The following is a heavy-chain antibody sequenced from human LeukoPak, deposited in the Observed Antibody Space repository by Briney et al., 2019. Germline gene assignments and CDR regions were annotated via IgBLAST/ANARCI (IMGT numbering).Heavy chain of an antibody. CDR3: AKAYAGDEYYYYCYYMDV. CDR2: ISWDSGSI. Sequence: GGSLRLSCAASGFTFDDYAMHWVRQAPGKGLEWVSGISWDSGSIGYADSVKGRFTISRDNAKNSLYLQMNSLRAEDTALYYCAKAYAGDEYYYYCYYMDVWGKGPTVTVPS. V-gene: IGHV3-9*01. CDR1: GFTFDDYA. J-gene: IGHJ6*03. D-gene: IGHD4-17*01.